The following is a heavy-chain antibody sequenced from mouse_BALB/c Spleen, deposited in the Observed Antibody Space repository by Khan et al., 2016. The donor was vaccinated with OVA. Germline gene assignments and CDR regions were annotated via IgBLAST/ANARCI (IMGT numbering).Heavy chain of an antibody. CDR3: ARVITRDY. CDR2: INPSNGRT. V-gene: IGHV1S81*02. D-gene: IGHD6-1*01. J-gene: IGHJ2*01. Sequence: QVQLQQPGAELVKPGASVKLSCKASGYTFTSYWMHWVKQRPGQGLEWIGEINPSNGRTNYNEKFKSKATLTVDKSSSTAYMQLRSPTSEDSAVYYCARVITRDYWGQGTTLTVSS. CDR1: GYTFTSYW.